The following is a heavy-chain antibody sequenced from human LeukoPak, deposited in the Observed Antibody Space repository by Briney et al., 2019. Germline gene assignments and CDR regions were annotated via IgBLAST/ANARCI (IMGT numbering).Heavy chain of an antibody. J-gene: IGHJ4*02. CDR2: FSTYNGDT. CDR1: GYTFTNYG. V-gene: IGHV1-18*01. D-gene: IGHD3-16*01. Sequence: GASVRVSCKASGYTFTNYGINWVRQAPGQGPEWMGWFSTYNGDTNYAQKLKGRVILTADTLTTTAYMELRSLRSDDTAIYYCAIGQVVTLGGADVYDIWGQGTLVTVSS. CDR3: AIGQVVTLGGADVYDI.